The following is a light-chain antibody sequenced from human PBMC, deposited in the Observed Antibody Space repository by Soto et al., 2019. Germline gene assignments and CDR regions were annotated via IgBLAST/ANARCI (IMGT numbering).Light chain of an antibody. CDR3: QEYNSRPPWT. J-gene: IGKJ1*01. V-gene: IGKV3D-15*01. CDR2: SAS. CDR1: QSVSSTY. Sequence: EIVLTQSPATLSLSPGERATLSCRASQSVSSTYVAWYQQKSGQAPRLLIYSASSRATGIPDRFSGSGSGTEFTLTISSLQSEDFAVYFCQEYNSRPPWTFGQGTKVDIK.